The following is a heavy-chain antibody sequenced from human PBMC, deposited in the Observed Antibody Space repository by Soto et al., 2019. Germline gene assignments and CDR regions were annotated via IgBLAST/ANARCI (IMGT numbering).Heavy chain of an antibody. J-gene: IGHJ4*02. Sequence: SETLSLTCTVSGGSISSYYWSWIRQPPGKGLEWIGYIYYSGSTNYNPSLKSRVTISVDTSKNQFSLNLNSVTAADTAVYFCARDFAYFDSWGQGTLVTVSS. V-gene: IGHV4-59*01. CDR1: GGSISSYY. D-gene: IGHD3-3*01. CDR3: ARDFAYFDS. CDR2: IYYSGST.